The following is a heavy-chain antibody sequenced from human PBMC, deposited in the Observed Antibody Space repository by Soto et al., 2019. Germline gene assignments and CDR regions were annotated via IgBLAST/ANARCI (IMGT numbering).Heavy chain of an antibody. D-gene: IGHD2-21*02. V-gene: IGHV3-23*01. CDR3: AKGGDEYYYYGMDV. Sequence: VGSLRLSCAASGFTFSSYAMSWVRQAPGKGLEWVSAISGSGGSTYYADSVKGRFTISRDNSKNTLYLQMNGLRAEDTAVYYCAKGGDEYYYYGMDVWGQGTTVTVSS. CDR2: ISGSGGST. CDR1: GFTFSSYA. J-gene: IGHJ6*02.